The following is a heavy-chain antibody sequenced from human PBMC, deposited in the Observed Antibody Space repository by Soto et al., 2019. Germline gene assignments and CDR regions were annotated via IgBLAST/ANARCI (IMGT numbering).Heavy chain of an antibody. J-gene: IGHJ1*01. CDR2: ISYDGSNK. CDR3: ARSVNTFEGVIVSEYFQH. CDR1: GFTFSSYA. Sequence: QVQLVESGGGVVQPGRSLRLSCAASGFTFSSYAMHWVRQAPGKGLEWVAVISYDGSNKYYADSVKGRFTISRDNSKNTLYLQMNSLRAEDTAVYYCARSVNTFEGVIVSEYFQHWGQGTLVTVSS. D-gene: IGHD3-16*02. V-gene: IGHV3-30-3*01.